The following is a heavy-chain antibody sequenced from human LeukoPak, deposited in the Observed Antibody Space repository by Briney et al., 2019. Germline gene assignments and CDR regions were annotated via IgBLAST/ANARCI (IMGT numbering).Heavy chain of an antibody. CDR1: GFTFSSYA. D-gene: IGHD3-22*01. Sequence: GGSLRLSCAASGFTFSSYAMHWVRQAPGKGLEWVALIPYDGSNKYYADSVKGRFTVSRDNSKNTLYLQMNSLRAEDTAVYYCAKARYYDSSGPFDYWGQGTLVTVSS. V-gene: IGHV3-30*04. J-gene: IGHJ4*02. CDR3: AKARYYDSSGPFDY. CDR2: IPYDGSNK.